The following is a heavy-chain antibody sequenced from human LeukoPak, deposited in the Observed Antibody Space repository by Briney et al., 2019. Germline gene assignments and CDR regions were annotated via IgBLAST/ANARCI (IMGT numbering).Heavy chain of an antibody. CDR2: IYYSGST. Sequence: SETLSLTCTVSGGSISSYYWSWIRQPPGKGLEWIGYIYYSGSTNYNPSLKSRVTISADTSKNQFSLTLSSVTAADTAVYYCARGGRITMIVGDAFDIWGQGTMVTVSS. D-gene: IGHD3-22*01. CDR3: ARGGRITMIVGDAFDI. J-gene: IGHJ3*02. CDR1: GGSISSYY. V-gene: IGHV4-59*01.